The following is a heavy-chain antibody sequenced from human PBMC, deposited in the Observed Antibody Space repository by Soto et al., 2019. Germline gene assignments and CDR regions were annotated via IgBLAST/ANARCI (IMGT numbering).Heavy chain of an antibody. CDR2: IYYSGST. D-gene: IGHD3-16*01. CDR3: ARHVRMITFGGPSYYYYMDV. CDR1: GGSISSYY. J-gene: IGHJ6*03. Sequence: PSETLSLTCTVSGGSISSYYWSWIRQPPGKGLDLFWYIYYSGSTNYNPSLKSRVTISVDTSKNQFSLKLSSVTAADTAVYYCARHVRMITFGGPSYYYYMDVWGKGTTVTVSS. V-gene: IGHV4-59*08.